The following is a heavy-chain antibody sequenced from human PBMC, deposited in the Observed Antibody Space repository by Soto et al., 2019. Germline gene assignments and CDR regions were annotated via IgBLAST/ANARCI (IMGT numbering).Heavy chain of an antibody. CDR3: ASKVPGAYYFDY. V-gene: IGHV3-30-3*01. D-gene: IGHD6-19*01. J-gene: IGHJ4*02. CDR1: GFTFSSSA. CDR2: ISYDGSNN. Sequence: GSLRLSCAASGFTFSSSAMHWVRQAPGKGLEWVAVISYDGSNNYYADSVKGRFTISRDNSRNTLYLQMNSLRPEDTAVYYCASKVPGAYYFDYWGQGTLVTVSS.